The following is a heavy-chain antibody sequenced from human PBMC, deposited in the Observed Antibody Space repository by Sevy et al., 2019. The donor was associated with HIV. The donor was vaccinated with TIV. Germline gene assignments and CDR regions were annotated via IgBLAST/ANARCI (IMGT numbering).Heavy chain of an antibody. J-gene: IGHJ4*02. CDR3: TRWSGSQSIFHY. V-gene: IGHV3-49*04. Sequence: GGSLRLSCTASGFIFGDYGMSWVRQAPGKGLKWIAFFKSKIHGGTTENAASVKGRFTISRDDSKNIVYLQMSNLKTEDTAVYYCTRWSGSQSIFHYWGQGTLVTVSS. D-gene: IGHD1-26*01. CDR2: FKSKIHGGTT. CDR1: GFIFGDYG.